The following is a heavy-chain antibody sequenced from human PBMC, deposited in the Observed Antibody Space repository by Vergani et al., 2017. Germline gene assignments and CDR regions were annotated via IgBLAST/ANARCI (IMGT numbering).Heavy chain of an antibody. V-gene: IGHV3-23*01. Sequence: EVQLLESGGGLVQPGGSLRLSCEASGFSFPGYAMSWVRQAPGKGLEWVSSVSGSSATPYYADSVKGRFIISRDNSKNTLFLHMNSLRPEDTAVYYCAKVGRSEVAGTFGAFDIWGQGTMVNGSS. CDR2: VSGSSATP. D-gene: IGHD6-19*01. J-gene: IGHJ3*02. CDR1: GFSFPGYA. CDR3: AKVGRSEVAGTFGAFDI.